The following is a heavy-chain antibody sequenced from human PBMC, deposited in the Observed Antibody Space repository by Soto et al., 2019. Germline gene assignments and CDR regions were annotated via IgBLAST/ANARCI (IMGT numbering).Heavy chain of an antibody. D-gene: IGHD4-17*01. CDR2: ISGSGGST. Sequence: EVQLLESGGGLVQPGGSLRLSCAASGFTFSSYAMSWVRQAPGKGLEWVSAISGSGGSTYYADSVKGRFTISRDNSKNSLYLQMNSLRAEDTAVYYCAKARLPYYYYYMDVWGKGTTVTVSS. V-gene: IGHV3-23*01. J-gene: IGHJ6*03. CDR3: AKARLPYYYYYMDV. CDR1: GFTFSSYA.